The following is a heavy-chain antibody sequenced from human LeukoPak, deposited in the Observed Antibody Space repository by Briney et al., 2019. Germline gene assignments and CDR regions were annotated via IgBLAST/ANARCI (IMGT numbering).Heavy chain of an antibody. CDR3: ARGGHRQKEF. D-gene: IGHD3-10*01. V-gene: IGHV3-7*01. Sequence: GGPLRLSCSASGFPFRNYWMTWVRQSPGKGLEWVAILKHDGSDKYCVNSVKGRFTISRDNAKNSLYLQMSSLRAEDTAVYYCARGGHRQKEFWGQGTLVTVSS. J-gene: IGHJ4*02. CDR2: LKHDGSDK. CDR1: GFPFRNYW.